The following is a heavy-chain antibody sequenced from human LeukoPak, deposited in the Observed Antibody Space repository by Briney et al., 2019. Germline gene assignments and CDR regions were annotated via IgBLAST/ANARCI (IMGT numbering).Heavy chain of an antibody. CDR2: INHSGST. CDR3: ARGLERSYYMDV. J-gene: IGHJ6*03. V-gene: IGHV4-34*01. Sequence: PSETLSLTCAVYGGSFSGYYWSWIRQPPGKGLEWIGEINHSGSTNYNPSLKSRVTISVDTSKNQFSLKLSSVTAADTAVYYCARGLERSYYMDVWGKGTTVTISS. CDR1: GGSFSGYY. D-gene: IGHD3-3*01.